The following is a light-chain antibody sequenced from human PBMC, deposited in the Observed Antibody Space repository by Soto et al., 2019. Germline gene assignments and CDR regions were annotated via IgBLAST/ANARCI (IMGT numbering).Light chain of an antibody. CDR1: QRISTW. CDR3: QHYYGSSS. Sequence: DIQMTQSPATLSASIGDRVTITCRASQRISTWLAWYQQKPGKAPKLLISDASKLQSGVPSTFSGSGSGTEFRLTITSLQADDYGTYYCQHYYGSSSFGPGTKVDMK. CDR2: DAS. J-gene: IGKJ3*01. V-gene: IGKV1-5*01.